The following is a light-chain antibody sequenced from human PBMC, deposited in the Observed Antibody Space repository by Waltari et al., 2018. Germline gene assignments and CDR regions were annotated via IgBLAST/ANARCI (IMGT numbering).Light chain of an antibody. Sequence: QSALTQPPSVSGSPGQSVTISCTGTSSDVGSYNRVSWYQQPPGTAPKLLIYEVNNRPSGVPDRFSGSKAGNTASLTISGLQAEDEADYYCSSHTSSGTWVFGTGTKVTVL. J-gene: IGLJ1*01. CDR3: SSHTSSGTWV. CDR1: SSDVGSYNR. V-gene: IGLV2-18*02. CDR2: EVN.